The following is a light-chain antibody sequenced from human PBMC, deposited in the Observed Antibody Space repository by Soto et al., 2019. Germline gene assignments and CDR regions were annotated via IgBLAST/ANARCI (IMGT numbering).Light chain of an antibody. CDR1: TSAV. CDR2: EDS. CDR3: ISNAGMM. Sequence: QSALTQPASVSGSPGQSITISCTGATSAVSWCQHHPGRAPQLIIHEDSKRPSGVSTRFSGSTSGDTASLTITGLQPEDEADYYCISNAGMMFGGGTKLTVL. V-gene: IGLV2-23*01. J-gene: IGLJ3*02.